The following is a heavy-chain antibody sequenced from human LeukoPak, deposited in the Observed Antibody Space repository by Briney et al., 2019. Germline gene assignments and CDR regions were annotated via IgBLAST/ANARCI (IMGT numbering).Heavy chain of an antibody. D-gene: IGHD6-13*01. J-gene: IGHJ4*02. CDR3: ARSIPYGTTWYGRSDY. CDR1: GFPFSSYS. CDR2: IKPDGTTK. V-gene: IGHV3-7*03. Sequence: GGSLRLSCAASGFPFSSYSTTWVRQAPGKGLEWVANIKPDGTTKFYVDSVKGRFTISRDNALNSLYLQMNSLRAEDTAIYYCARSIPYGTTWYGRSDYWGQGTLVTVSS.